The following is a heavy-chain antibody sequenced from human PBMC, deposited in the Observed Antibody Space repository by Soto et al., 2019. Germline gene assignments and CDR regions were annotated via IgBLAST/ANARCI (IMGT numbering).Heavy chain of an antibody. D-gene: IGHD6-19*01. V-gene: IGHV3-30*18. Sequence: GGSLRLSCAASGFTFSSYGMHWVRQAPGKGLEWVAVISYDGSNKYYADSVKGRFTISRDSSKNTLYLQMNSLRAEDTAVYYCAKDAAVAGRRNYFDYWGQGTLVTVSS. J-gene: IGHJ4*02. CDR3: AKDAAVAGRRNYFDY. CDR1: GFTFSSYG. CDR2: ISYDGSNK.